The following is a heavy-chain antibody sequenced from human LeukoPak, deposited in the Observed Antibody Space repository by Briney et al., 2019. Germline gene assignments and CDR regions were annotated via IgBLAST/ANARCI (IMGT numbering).Heavy chain of an antibody. D-gene: IGHD2-15*01. CDR3: ARDRSRYCSGGSCYGRGLDY. Sequence: SETLSLTCAVSGGSMNNYYWSWIRQTPGKGLEWIGYIYYSGSTNYNPSLKSRVTISVDTSKNQFSLKLSSVTAADTAVYYCARDRSRYCSGGSCYGRGLDYWGQGTLVTVSS. J-gene: IGHJ4*02. CDR1: GGSMNNYY. CDR2: IYYSGST. V-gene: IGHV4-59*01.